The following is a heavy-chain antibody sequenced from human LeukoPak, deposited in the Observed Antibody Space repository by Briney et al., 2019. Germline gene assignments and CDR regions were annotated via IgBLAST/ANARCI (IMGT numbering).Heavy chain of an antibody. V-gene: IGHV3-73*01. J-gene: IGHJ3*02. D-gene: IGHD1-1*01. CDR2: IRSKANSYAT. CDR1: GFTFSGSA. Sequence: GGSLKLSCAASGFTFSGSAMHWVRQASGKGLEWVGRIRSKANSYATAYAASVKGRFTISRDDSKNTAYLQMNSLKTEDTAVCYCIRGLNELDAFDIWGQGTMVTVSS. CDR3: IRGLNELDAFDI.